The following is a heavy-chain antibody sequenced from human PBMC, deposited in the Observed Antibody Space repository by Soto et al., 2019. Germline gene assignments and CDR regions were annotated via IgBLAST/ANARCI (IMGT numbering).Heavy chain of an antibody. CDR3: AREDTMIFDY. V-gene: IGHV4-39*07. CDR1: GGSIDSSSYY. J-gene: IGHJ4*02. D-gene: IGHD3-22*01. CDR2: LYYSGTT. Sequence: LSETLSPTCSVSGGSIDSSSYYFGWIRQPQGKGLEWSERLYYSGTTYYNPSLKSRVTMSVDKSKNQCSRELSSVTAADTAVYYCAREDTMIFDYWGQGTLVTVSS.